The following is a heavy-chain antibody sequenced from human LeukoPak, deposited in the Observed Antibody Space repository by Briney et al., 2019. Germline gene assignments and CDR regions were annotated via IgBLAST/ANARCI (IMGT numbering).Heavy chain of an antibody. CDR3: ATYGGNTAEYFQH. V-gene: IGHV1-69*05. J-gene: IGHJ1*01. CDR2: IIPMSDTA. CDR1: GGIYRITS. Sequence: SVKVSCKISGGIYRITSITWVRQAPGQGLEWMGGIIPMSDTANYAQNFQGRVTITKDESTSTAYMELSSLIPDDTALYYCATYGGNTAEYFQHWGQGTLVTASS. D-gene: IGHD4-23*01.